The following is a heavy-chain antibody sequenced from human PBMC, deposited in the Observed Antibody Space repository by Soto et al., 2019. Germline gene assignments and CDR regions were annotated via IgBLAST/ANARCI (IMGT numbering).Heavy chain of an antibody. CDR3: VSQRTSVLTQAYFDY. V-gene: IGHV4-39*01. J-gene: IGHJ4*02. CDR1: GGSVSNSNYY. Sequence: SETLSLPCTVSGGSVSNSNYYWGWIRQSPGKGLEWIGSVYYRGRSYSKSSVKSRVTISVDTSKNQFSLNLNSVTASDTAVYYCVSQRTSVLTQAYFDYWGPGALVTVSS. D-gene: IGHD2-8*01. CDR2: VYYRGRS.